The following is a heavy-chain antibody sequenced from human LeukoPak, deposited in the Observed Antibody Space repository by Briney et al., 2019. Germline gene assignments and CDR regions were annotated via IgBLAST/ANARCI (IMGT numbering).Heavy chain of an antibody. CDR3: ARGHKAHYYGSGSYGY. V-gene: IGHV4-39*07. Sequence: SETLSLTCTVSXXSISSSSYYWGWIRXXXXXXXXXIGSIYYSGSTYYNPSLKSRVTISVDTSKNQFSLKLSSVTAADTAVYYCARGHKAHYYGSGSYGYWGQGTLVTVSS. CDR1: XXSISSSSYY. D-gene: IGHD3-10*01. J-gene: IGHJ4*02. CDR2: IYYSGST.